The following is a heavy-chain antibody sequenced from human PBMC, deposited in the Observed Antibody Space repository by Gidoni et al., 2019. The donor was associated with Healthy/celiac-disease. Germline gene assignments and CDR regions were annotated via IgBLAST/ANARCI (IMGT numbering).Heavy chain of an antibody. CDR2: IRSKAYGGTT. D-gene: IGHD3-9*01. CDR1: GFTFGDYA. CDR3: TRTHRNDYDIWTGAFDI. Sequence: EVQLVESGGGLVQPGRSLRLSCTASGFTFGDYAMSWFRQAPGKGLEWVGFIRSKAYGGTTEYAASVKGRFTISRDDSKSIAYLQMNSLKTEDTAVYYCTRTHRNDYDIWTGAFDIWGQGTMVTVSS. V-gene: IGHV3-49*03. J-gene: IGHJ3*02.